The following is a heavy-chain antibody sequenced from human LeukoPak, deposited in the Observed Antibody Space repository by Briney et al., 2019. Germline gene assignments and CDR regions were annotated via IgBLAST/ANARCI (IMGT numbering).Heavy chain of an antibody. CDR1: GGTFSSYA. CDR3: ARVPLAAAYLDY. CDR2: IIPIFGTA. Sequence: SVKVSCKASGGTFSSYAISWVRQAPGQGLEWMGGIIPIFGTANYAQKFQGRVTITADESTSTAYMELSSLRSEDTAVYYCARVPLAAAYLDYWGQGTLVTVSS. J-gene: IGHJ4*02. D-gene: IGHD6-13*01. V-gene: IGHV1-69*13.